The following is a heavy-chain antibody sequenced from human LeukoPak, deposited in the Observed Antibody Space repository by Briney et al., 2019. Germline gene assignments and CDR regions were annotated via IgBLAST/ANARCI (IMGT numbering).Heavy chain of an antibody. Sequence: PSETLSLTCTVSGDSFTSVTDYCAWIRQPPGKGLEWIASGDYSGGTYYNPSLESRVAISADMSKKQISLKLASVTGADTAVYYCAGERGEEYSSGWYKTNFFYNWGQGIRVTVSS. D-gene: IGHD6-19*01. CDR1: GDSFTSVTDY. J-gene: IGHJ4*02. V-gene: IGHV4-39*07. CDR2: GDYSGGT. CDR3: AGERGEEYSSGWYKTNFFYN.